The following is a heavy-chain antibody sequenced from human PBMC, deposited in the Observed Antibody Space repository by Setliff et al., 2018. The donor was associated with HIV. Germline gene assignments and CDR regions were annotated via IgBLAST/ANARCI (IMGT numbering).Heavy chain of an antibody. CDR3: ARVREGFLPYDAFEI. V-gene: IGHV4-34*01. Sequence: SETLSLTCAVYGGSLSDYNWSWIRQPPGKGLEWLGEIHSSGNTNYSPSLKGRVTISVDTPKNQYSLNLKSVTAADTAVYYCARVREGFLPYDAFEIWGQGTMVTVSS. J-gene: IGHJ3*02. D-gene: IGHD3-3*01. CDR2: IHSSGNT. CDR1: GGSLSDYN.